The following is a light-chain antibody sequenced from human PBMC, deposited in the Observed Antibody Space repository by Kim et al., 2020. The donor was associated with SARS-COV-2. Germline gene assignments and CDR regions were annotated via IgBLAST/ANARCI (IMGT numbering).Light chain of an antibody. CDR3: QSYDSSLCSYVV. Sequence: QSVLTQPPSVSGAPGQRVTISCTGSSSNIGAGYDVHWYQQLPGTAPKLLIYGNSNRPSGVPDRFSGSKSGTSASLAITGLQAEDEADYYCQSYDSSLCSYVVFGGGTQLTVL. J-gene: IGLJ2*01. CDR1: SSNIGAGYD. CDR2: GNS. V-gene: IGLV1-40*01.